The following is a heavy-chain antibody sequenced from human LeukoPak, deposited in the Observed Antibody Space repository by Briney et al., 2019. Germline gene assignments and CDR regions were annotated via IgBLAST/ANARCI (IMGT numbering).Heavy chain of an antibody. V-gene: IGHV1-8*03. J-gene: IGHJ5*02. CDR2: MNPNSGNT. Sequence: ASVKVSCKAAGCTFTSYDINWVRQATGQGPEWMGCMNPNSGNTSYAQKFQGRVTISRNSSTNTAYMELSSLRPEDTAVYYCARGGRDCSGGTCYRWFDPWGQGTLVTVSS. CDR1: GCTFTSYD. D-gene: IGHD2-15*01. CDR3: ARGGRDCSGGTCYRWFDP.